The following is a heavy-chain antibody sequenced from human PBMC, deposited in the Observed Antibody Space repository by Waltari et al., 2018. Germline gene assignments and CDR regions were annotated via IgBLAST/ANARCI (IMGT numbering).Heavy chain of an antibody. D-gene: IGHD3-10*01. CDR3: AKDLGYRFASGSSYFDS. Sequence: QVQLVESGGGVVQPGGSMRLSCGASGFIFGHYGMHWSRQAPGKVLEWVGCVRHDGSRKEYVDSLKGRFTISRDNSKSTLFRQMKSLTAEDSAVYYCAKDLGYRFASGSSYFDSWGQGVLVTVSS. CDR2: VRHDGSRK. V-gene: IGHV3-30*02. CDR1: GFIFGHYG. J-gene: IGHJ4*02.